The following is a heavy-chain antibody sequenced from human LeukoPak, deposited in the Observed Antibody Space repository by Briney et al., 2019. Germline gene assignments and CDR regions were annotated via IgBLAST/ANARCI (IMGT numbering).Heavy chain of an antibody. CDR2: VSWNRDFI. V-gene: IGHV3-9*01. CDR1: GFIFHDFA. Sequence: GGSLRLSCVASGFIFHDFAMHWVRQAPGKGLEWVSSVSWNRDFIAYADSVRARFTVSRDNDQNSLYLEMSGLRPEDTALYYCVKSGGYYYLDAWGKGTTVIVSS. CDR3: VKSGGYYYLDA. J-gene: IGHJ6*03. D-gene: IGHD2-15*01.